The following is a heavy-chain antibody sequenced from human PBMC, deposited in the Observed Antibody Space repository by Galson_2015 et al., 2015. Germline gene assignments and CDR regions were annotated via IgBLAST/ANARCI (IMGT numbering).Heavy chain of an antibody. CDR2: ISSSGSTI. CDR3: ARDGGGEQQLVSGWFDP. D-gene: IGHD6-13*01. CDR1: GFTFSDYY. J-gene: IGHJ5*02. V-gene: IGHV3-11*01. Sequence: SLRLSCAASGFTFSDYYMSWIRQAPGKGLEWVSYISSSGSTIYYADSVKGRFTISRDNATNSLYLQMNSLRAEDTAVYYCARDGGGEQQLVSGWFDPWGQGTLVTVSS.